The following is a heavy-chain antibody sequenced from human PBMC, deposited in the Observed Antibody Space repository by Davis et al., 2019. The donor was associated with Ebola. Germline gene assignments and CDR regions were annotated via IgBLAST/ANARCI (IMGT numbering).Heavy chain of an antibody. V-gene: IGHV6-1*01. Sequence: PSETLSLTCAISGDSVSSGSWNWIRQSPSRGLEWLGRTYYNSKWYSDYAASVKGRITINPDTSGNQFYLQLNSVTPEDTAVYYCTRGWLRGWFDPWGQGTLVIVSS. D-gene: IGHD5-12*01. CDR1: GDSVSSGS. J-gene: IGHJ5*02. CDR2: TYYNSKWYS. CDR3: TRGWLRGWFDP.